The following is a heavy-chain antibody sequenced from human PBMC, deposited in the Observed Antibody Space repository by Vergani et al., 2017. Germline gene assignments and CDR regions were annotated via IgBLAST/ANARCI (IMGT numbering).Heavy chain of an antibody. J-gene: IGHJ4*02. CDR2: IYHSGST. D-gene: IGHD3-22*01. CDR1: GGSISSGGYS. Sequence: QLQLQESGSGLVKPSQTLSLTCAVSGGSISSGGYSWSWIRQPPGKGLEWIGYIYHSGSTYYNPSLKSRVTISVDRSKNQFSLKLSSVTAADTAVYYCARATFSAYYYDSSGYYSDYWGQGTLVTVSS. V-gene: IGHV4-30-2*01. CDR3: ARATFSAYYYDSSGYYSDY.